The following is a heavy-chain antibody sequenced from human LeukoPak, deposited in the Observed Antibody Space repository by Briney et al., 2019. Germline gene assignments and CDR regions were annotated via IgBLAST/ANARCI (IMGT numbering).Heavy chain of an antibody. CDR3: VKAPLGRCTGAICYYIDY. J-gene: IGHJ4*02. CDR1: GFTFDDYA. V-gene: IGHV3-9*01. Sequence: PGGSLRLSCVASGFTFDDYAMHWVRQAPGNGLEWVSGISWNSGSIGYADSVKGRFTISRDNSKSTLYLQMNSLRAEDAALYYCVKAPLGRCTGAICYYIDYWGQGTLVTVSS. D-gene: IGHD2-15*01. CDR2: ISWNSGSI.